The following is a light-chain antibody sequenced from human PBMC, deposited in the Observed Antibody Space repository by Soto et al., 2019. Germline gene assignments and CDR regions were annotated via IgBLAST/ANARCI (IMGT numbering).Light chain of an antibody. CDR1: QSISSSF. CDR2: GAS. Sequence: ETVLTQSPGTLSLSPGERATLSCRASQSISSSFLAWYQQKPGQAPRLLIYGASSRATGIPDRFSGSGSGTDFTLPISRLEPEDAAVYYCNQYVRSPPSWTFGQGAKVEI. J-gene: IGKJ1*01. V-gene: IGKV3-20*01. CDR3: NQYVRSPPSWT.